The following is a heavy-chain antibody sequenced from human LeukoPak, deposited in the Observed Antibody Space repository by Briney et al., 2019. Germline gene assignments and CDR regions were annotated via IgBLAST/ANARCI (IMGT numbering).Heavy chain of an antibody. V-gene: IGHV3-74*01. J-gene: IGHJ4*02. CDR1: GFTFSSYW. CDR3: ARGLGGAGDS. D-gene: IGHD3-10*01. CDR2: INSDGIGA. Sequence: GGSLRLSCAASGFTFSSYWMFWVRQAPGKGLVCVSRINSDGIGASYADSVKGRFTISRDNAKNTLYLQMNSLRAEDTAVYYCARGLGGAGDSWGQGTLVTASS.